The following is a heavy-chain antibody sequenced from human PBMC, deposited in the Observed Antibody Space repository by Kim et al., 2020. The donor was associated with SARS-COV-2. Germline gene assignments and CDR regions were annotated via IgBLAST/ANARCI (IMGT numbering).Heavy chain of an antibody. V-gene: IGHV4-59*01. J-gene: IGHJ3*02. D-gene: IGHD5-12*01. CDR3: ASGGRWLQLSVIGAFDI. CDR2: IYYSGST. Sequence: SETLSLTCTVSGGSISSYYWSWIRQPPGKGLEWIGYIYYSGSTNYNPSLKSRVTISVDTSKNQFSLKLSSVTAADTAVYYCASGGRWLQLSVIGAFDIWGQGTMVTVSS. CDR1: GGSISSYY.